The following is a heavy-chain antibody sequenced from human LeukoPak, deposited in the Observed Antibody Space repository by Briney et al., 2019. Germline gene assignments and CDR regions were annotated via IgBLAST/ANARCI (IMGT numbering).Heavy chain of an antibody. CDR3: ARDLAYGTMIVVVIGPPDY. V-gene: IGHV3-7*01. Sequence: PGGSLRLSCAASGFTFSNYWMNWVRQAPGKGLEWVANIKQDGSEKYYVDSVKGRFTISRDNAKNSLYLQMNSLRAEDTAVYYCARDLAYGTMIVVVIGPPDYWGQGTLVTVSS. J-gene: IGHJ4*02. CDR2: IKQDGSEK. CDR1: GFTFSNYW. D-gene: IGHD3-22*01.